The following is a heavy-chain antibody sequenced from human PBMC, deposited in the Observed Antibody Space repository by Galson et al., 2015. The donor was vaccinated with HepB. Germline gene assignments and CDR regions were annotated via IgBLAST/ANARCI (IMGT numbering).Heavy chain of an antibody. Sequence: SVKVSCKASGYTFTGYYMHWVRQAPGRGLEWMGWINPNSGGTNYAQKFQGRVTMTRDTSISTAYMELSRLRSDDTAVYYCARDVTYYYDSSGYLNWFDPWGQGTLVTVSS. CDR3: ARDVTYYYDSSGYLNWFDP. V-gene: IGHV1-2*02. CDR1: GYTFTGYY. D-gene: IGHD3-22*01. J-gene: IGHJ5*02. CDR2: INPNSGGT.